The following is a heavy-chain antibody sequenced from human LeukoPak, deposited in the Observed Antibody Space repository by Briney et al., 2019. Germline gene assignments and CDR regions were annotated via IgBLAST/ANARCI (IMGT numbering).Heavy chain of an antibody. CDR3: ARERLRLFDP. CDR1: GFTVSSNY. J-gene: IGHJ5*02. CDR2: IYSGGST. V-gene: IGHV3-53*01. Sequence: GGSLRLSCAASGFTVSSNYMICLRQAPGKALEWGSVIYSGGSTYYADSVKGRFTISRDNSKNTLYLQMNSLRAEDTAVYYCARERLRLFDPWGQGTLVTVSS. D-gene: IGHD3-16*01.